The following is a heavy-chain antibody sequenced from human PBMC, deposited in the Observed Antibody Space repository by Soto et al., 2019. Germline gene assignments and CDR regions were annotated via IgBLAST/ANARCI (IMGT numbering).Heavy chain of an antibody. J-gene: IGHJ5*02. Sequence: SVKVSCKASGGTFSSYAISWVRQAPGQGLEWMGGIIPIFGTANYAQKFQGRVTITADESTSTAYMELSSLRSEDTAVYYCARVSYCISTSCYAAPYNWFDPWGQGTLVTVS. CDR3: ARVSYCISTSCYAAPYNWFDP. CDR1: GGTFSSYA. CDR2: IIPIFGTA. D-gene: IGHD2-2*01. V-gene: IGHV1-69*13.